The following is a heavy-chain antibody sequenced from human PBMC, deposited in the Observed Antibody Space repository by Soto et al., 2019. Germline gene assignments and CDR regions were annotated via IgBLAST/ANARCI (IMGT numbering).Heavy chain of an antibody. D-gene: IGHD6-19*01. Sequence: LSLTCAVYGGSFSGYYWSWIRQPPGKGLEWIGEINHSDGSSTSYADSVKGRFTISRDNAKNTLYLQMNSLRAEDTAVYYCARVSKGYSSGWYVGYYYYYGMDVWGQGTTVTVSS. CDR1: GGSFSGYY. CDR3: ARVSKGYSSGWYVGYYYYYGMDV. CDR2: INHSDGSST. V-gene: IGHV3-74*01. J-gene: IGHJ6*02.